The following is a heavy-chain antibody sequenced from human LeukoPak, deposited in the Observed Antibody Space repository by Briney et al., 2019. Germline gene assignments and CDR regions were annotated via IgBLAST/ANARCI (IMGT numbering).Heavy chain of an antibody. Sequence: GGSLRLSCAASGFTFDDYGMSWVRQAPGKGLEWVSGINWNGGSTGYADSVKGRFTVSRDNAKNALYVQMNSLRLEDTAVYYCAAGTAADFWGQGTLVTVSS. V-gene: IGHV3-20*04. CDR3: AAGTAADF. D-gene: IGHD6-13*01. J-gene: IGHJ4*02. CDR2: INWNGGST. CDR1: GFTFDDYG.